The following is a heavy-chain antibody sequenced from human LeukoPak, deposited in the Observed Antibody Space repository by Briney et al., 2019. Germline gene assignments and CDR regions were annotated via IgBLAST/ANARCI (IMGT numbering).Heavy chain of an antibody. V-gene: IGHV1-69*05. D-gene: IGHD6-13*01. CDR1: GGTFSSYA. CDR2: IIPIFGTA. Sequence: RASVKVSCKASGGTFSSYAISWVRQAPGQGLEWMGGIIPIFGTANYAQKFQGRVTITTDESTSTAYMELSSLRSEDTAVYYCARVSIAAAGTLDYWGQGTLVTVSS. CDR3: ARVSIAAAGTLDY. J-gene: IGHJ4*02.